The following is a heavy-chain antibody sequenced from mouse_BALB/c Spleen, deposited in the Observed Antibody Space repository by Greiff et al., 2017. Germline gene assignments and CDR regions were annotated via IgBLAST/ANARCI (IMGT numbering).Heavy chain of an antibody. J-gene: IGHJ2*01. CDR2: ISSGSSTI. CDR3: ARDWDFDY. V-gene: IGHV5-17*02. CDR1: GFTFSSFG. Sequence: EVMLVESGGGLVQPGGSRKLSCAASGFTFSSFGMHWVRQAPEKGLEWVAYISSGSSTIYYADTVKGRFTISRDKPKNTLFLQMTSLRSEDTAMYYCARDWDFDYWGQGTTLTVSS. D-gene: IGHD4-1*01.